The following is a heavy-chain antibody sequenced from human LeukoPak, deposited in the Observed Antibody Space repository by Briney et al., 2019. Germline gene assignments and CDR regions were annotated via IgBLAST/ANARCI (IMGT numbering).Heavy chain of an antibody. CDR2: IKQDGSEK. J-gene: IGHJ6*02. CDR3: ARDSGPPTTYYDFWSGYPYNGMDV. V-gene: IGHV3-7*01. CDR1: GFTFSRYW. D-gene: IGHD3-3*01. Sequence: GASLRLSCAASGFTFSRYWMSWVRQAPGKGLEWVANIKQDGSEKYYVDSVKGRFTISRDNAKNSLYLQMNSLRAEDTAVYYCARDSGPPTTYYDFWSGYPYNGMDVWGQGTTVTVSS.